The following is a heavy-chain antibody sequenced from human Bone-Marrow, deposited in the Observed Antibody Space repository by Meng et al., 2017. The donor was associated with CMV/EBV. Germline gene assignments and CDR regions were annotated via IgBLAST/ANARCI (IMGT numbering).Heavy chain of an antibody. D-gene: IGHD3-22*01. V-gene: IGHV3-73*01. CDR1: GFTFSGSA. J-gene: IGHJ6*02. Sequence: GGSLRLSCAASGFTFSGSAMHWVRQASGKGLEWVGRIRSKANSYATAYAASVKGRFTISRDNSKNTLYLQMNSLRAEDTAVYYCAKRGDSSGTYAMDVWGQGTTVTVSS. CDR2: IRSKANSYAT. CDR3: AKRGDSSGTYAMDV.